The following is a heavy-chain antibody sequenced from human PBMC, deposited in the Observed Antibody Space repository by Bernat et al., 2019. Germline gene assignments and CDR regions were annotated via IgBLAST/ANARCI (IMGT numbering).Heavy chain of an antibody. V-gene: IGHV6-1*01. CDR3: ARASYDSIKFAFDI. Sequence: VQLQQSGPGLVKPSQTLSLTCAISGDSVSSNSGTWSWIRQSPSRGLEWLGRTYYRSKWYNEYAVSVKSRITLNPDTSKNQFSLLLNSVTPEDTAVYYCARASYDSIKFAFDIWGQGTVVSVSS. J-gene: IGHJ3*02. CDR1: GDSVSSNSGT. CDR2: TYYRSKWYN. D-gene: IGHD3-22*01.